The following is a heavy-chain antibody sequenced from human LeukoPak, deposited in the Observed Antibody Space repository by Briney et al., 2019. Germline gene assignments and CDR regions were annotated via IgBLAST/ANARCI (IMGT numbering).Heavy chain of an antibody. D-gene: IGHD3-10*01. V-gene: IGHV3-74*01. J-gene: IGHJ4*02. Sequence: PGGSLRLSCAASGFTFSNYWMLWVRQVPVKRLVWVSRINSDGSDTVYADSVEGRITVSRDNAKNTLYLQINSLRADDTAVYFCARGGGGGTFDYWGRGTLVTVSS. CDR2: INSDGSDT. CDR1: GFTFSNYW. CDR3: ARGGGGGTFDY.